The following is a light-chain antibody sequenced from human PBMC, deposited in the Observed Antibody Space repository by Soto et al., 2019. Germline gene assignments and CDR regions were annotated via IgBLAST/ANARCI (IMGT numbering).Light chain of an antibody. CDR2: GAS. CDR3: QQYENSPIT. CDR1: QSLSRSS. V-gene: IGKV3-20*01. Sequence: EIVLTQSPGTLSLSPGDRATLSCRASQSLSRSSLAWYQQKPGRAPRLLIYGASSRATGIPDRFSGSGSGTDFTLTISRLEPEDFAVYYCQQYENSPITFGQGTRLEIK. J-gene: IGKJ5*01.